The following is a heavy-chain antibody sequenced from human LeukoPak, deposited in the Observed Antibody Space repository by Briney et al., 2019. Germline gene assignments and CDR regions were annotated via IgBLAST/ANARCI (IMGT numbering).Heavy chain of an antibody. CDR3: ARGRSFGELGVY. CDR1: GYTFIDYY. Sequence: ASVCLSCKASGYTFIDYYIHWVRQAPGQGLEWMGSINPNSDVSNYAQNFQGRVTMTRDTFIRTAYMELSRLTSDDTAVYYCARGRSFGELGVYWGQEPVLPVSS. CDR2: INPNSDVS. V-gene: IGHV1-2*02. D-gene: IGHD3-10*01. J-gene: IGHJ4*02.